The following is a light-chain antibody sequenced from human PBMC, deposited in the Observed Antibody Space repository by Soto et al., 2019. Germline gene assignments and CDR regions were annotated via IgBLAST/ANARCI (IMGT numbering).Light chain of an antibody. CDR1: QSVSSN. J-gene: IGKJ1*01. Sequence: EIVMTQSPATLSVSPGERATLSCSASQSVSSNLAWYQQKPGQAPRLLISGASTRATGIPARFSGSGSGTEFTLTISSLQSEDFAVYYCQQYNNWWTFGQGTKVEIK. CDR3: QQYNNWWT. V-gene: IGKV3-15*01. CDR2: GAS.